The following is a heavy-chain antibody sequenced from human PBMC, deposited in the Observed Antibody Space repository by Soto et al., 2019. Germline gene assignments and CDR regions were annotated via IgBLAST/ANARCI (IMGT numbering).Heavy chain of an antibody. J-gene: IGHJ1*01. CDR1: GGTSSSYT. CDR2: IIPILGIA. CDR3: ASVAGTRGYFQH. Sequence: SVKVCCKASGGTSSSYTISWVRQAPGQGLEWMGRIIPILGIANYAQKFQGRVTITADKSTSTAYMELSSLRSEDTAVYYCASVAGTRGYFQHWGQGTLVTVSS. V-gene: IGHV1-69*02. D-gene: IGHD6-19*01.